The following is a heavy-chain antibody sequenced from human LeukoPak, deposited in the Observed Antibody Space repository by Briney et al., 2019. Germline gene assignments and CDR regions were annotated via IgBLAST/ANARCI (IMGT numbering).Heavy chain of an antibody. CDR2: INHSGST. Sequence: SETLSLTCAVYGGSFSGYYWSWIRRPPGKGLEWIGEINHSGSTNYNPSLKSRVTISVDTSKNQFSLKLSSVTAADTAVYYCARFPEYFDYWGQGTLVTVSS. V-gene: IGHV4-34*01. D-gene: IGHD1-14*01. CDR3: ARFPEYFDY. CDR1: GGSFSGYY. J-gene: IGHJ4*02.